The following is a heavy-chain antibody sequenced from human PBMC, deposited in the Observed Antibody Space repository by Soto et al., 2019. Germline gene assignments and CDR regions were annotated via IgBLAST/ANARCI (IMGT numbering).Heavy chain of an antibody. CDR1: GGTFSGHA. Sequence: QVQLVQSGAEVKKPGSSVKVSCEASGGTFSGHAISWVRQAPGQGPEWMGGLIPLFGTTQHAQNFQHRLKITAQKSTSTAYMALTSLRFEDTAMYYCPRAPNWVYRFDSWGQGTLVTVSS. V-gene: IGHV1-69*06. D-gene: IGHD6-13*01. CDR3: PRAPNWVYRFDS. CDR2: LIPLFGTT. J-gene: IGHJ4*02.